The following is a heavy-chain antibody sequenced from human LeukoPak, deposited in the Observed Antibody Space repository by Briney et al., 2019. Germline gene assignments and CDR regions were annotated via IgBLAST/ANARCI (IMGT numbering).Heavy chain of an antibody. J-gene: IGHJ4*02. Sequence: SETLPLTCAVSGGSVKTYYWSWIRQSPERGLQWIGFIHATGSTNTFPSLKSRVTISLDTSTNQFSLRLKSVTAADTAVYYCARHSARGYNYIDFWGRGTLVTVSS. CDR3: ARHSARGYNYIDF. V-gene: IGHV4-4*08. CDR1: GGSVKTYY. CDR2: IHATGST. D-gene: IGHD5-24*01.